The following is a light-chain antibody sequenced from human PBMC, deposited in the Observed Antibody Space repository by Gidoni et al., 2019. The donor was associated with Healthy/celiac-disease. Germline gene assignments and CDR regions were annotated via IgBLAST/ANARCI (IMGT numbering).Light chain of an antibody. J-gene: IGKJ2*01. V-gene: IGKV1-33*01. Sequence: DIQMTQSTSSLSASGGDRVTITCQASQDISNLLNWYQQKPGKAPKLLIYDASNLEPGVPSRFSGSGSGTDFTFTISRLHPEDIATYYCQHYDNRPPYTFGQGTKLEIK. CDR3: QHYDNRPPYT. CDR1: QDISNL. CDR2: DAS.